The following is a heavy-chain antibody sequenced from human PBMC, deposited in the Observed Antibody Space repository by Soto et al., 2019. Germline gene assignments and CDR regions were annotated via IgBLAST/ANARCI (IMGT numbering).Heavy chain of an antibody. CDR1: GGTFSSYA. CDR2: IIPIFDTA. J-gene: IGHJ6*02. V-gene: IGHV1-69*12. D-gene: IGHD2-2*01. CDR3: ARHDCISSSCYYYYYYGMDV. Sequence: QVQLVQSGAEVKKPGSSVKVSCKASGGTFSSYAISWVRQAPGQGLEWMGGIIPIFDTANYAQKFQGRVTITAGESTSTAYMELSSLRSDDTAVYYCARHDCISSSCYYYYYYGMDVWGQGTTVTVSS.